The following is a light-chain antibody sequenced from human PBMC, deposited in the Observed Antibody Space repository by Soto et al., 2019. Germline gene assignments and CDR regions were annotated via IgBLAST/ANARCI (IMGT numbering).Light chain of an antibody. Sequence: QSVLTQPASVSGSPGQSITISCTGTSSDVGGYNYVSWYQQHPGKAPKLMIYDVSNRHSGVSNRFSGSKSGNTASLTISGLQAEDEADYYCSSYTSSSPPYVFGTGTKVTV. CDR2: DVS. J-gene: IGLJ1*01. CDR1: SSDVGGYNY. CDR3: SSYTSSSPPYV. V-gene: IGLV2-14*01.